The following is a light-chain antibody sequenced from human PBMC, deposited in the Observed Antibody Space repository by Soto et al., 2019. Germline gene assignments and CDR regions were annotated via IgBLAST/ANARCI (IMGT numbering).Light chain of an antibody. CDR2: GAS. CDR3: QQYNNWPPDRT. V-gene: IGKV3-15*01. J-gene: IGKJ1*01. Sequence: EIVMTQSPATLSVSPGERATLSCRASQSVGSNLAWYQQKPGQAPRLLIYGASTRATGIPARFSGSGSGTELTLTLSSLQSEDFALYFCQQYNNWPPDRTFGQGTKVEIK. CDR1: QSVGSN.